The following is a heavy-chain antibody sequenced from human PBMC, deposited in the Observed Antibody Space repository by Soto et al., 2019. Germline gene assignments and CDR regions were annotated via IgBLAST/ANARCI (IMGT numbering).Heavy chain of an antibody. CDR2: ISSSGSTI. J-gene: IGHJ6*02. D-gene: IGHD3-22*01. V-gene: IGHV3-11*01. CDR3: ATDEMAPYYYDSSGYYPHYYGMDV. Sequence: GGSLRLSCAASGFTFSDYYMSWIRQAPGKGLEWVSYISSSGSTIYYADSVKGRFTISRDNAKNSLYLQMNSLRAEDTAVYYCATDEMAPYYYDSSGYYPHYYGMDVWGQGTTVTVSS. CDR1: GFTFSDYY.